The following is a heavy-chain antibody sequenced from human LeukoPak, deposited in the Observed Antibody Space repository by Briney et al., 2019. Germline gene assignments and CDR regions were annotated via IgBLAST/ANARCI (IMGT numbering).Heavy chain of an antibody. CDR2: ISTYNANT. V-gene: IGHV1-18*01. Sequence: SVKVSCKASGYTFTSYGISWVRQAPGQGLEWMGWISTYNANTNYALKLQGRVTLTTDTSTSTAYMELKSLRSDDTAVYYCAREECSIGVCYPSGYWGQGTLVTVSS. D-gene: IGHD2-8*01. J-gene: IGHJ4*02. CDR1: GYTFTSYG. CDR3: AREECSIGVCYPSGY.